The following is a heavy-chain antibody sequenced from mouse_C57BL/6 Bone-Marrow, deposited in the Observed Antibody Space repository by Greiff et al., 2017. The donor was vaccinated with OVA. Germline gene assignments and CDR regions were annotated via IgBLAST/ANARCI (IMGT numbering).Heavy chain of an antibody. V-gene: IGHV14-4*01. J-gene: IGHJ1*03. CDR2: IDPENGDT. CDR1: GFNIKDDY. CDR3: TTENWDGYVDV. D-gene: IGHD4-1*01. Sequence: EVQVVESGAELVRPGASVKLSCTASGFNIKDDYMHWVKQRPEQGLEWIGWIDPENGDTEYASKFQGKATITADTSSNTAYLQLSSLTSEDTAVYYCTTENWDGYVDVWGTGTTVTVSS.